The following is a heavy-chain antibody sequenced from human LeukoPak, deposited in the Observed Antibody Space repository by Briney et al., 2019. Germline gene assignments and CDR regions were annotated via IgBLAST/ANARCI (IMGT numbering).Heavy chain of an antibody. CDR1: GGSLSGYY. V-gene: IGHV4-34*01. D-gene: IGHD3-22*01. J-gene: IGHJ4*02. Sequence: SGTLSLTCVVYGGSLSGYYWSWLRPPPARGVECVGEINHSGSTNYNPSLKSRVTISVDTSKNQYSLKLSSVTAAETAVYYCARGPYYYDSSGYCLGWVFDYWGQGTLVTVSS. CDR2: INHSGST. CDR3: ARGPYYYDSSGYCLGWVFDY.